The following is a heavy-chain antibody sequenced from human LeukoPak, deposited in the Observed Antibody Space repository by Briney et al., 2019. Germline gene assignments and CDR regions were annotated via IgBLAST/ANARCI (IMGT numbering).Heavy chain of an antibody. J-gene: IGHJ5*02. CDR1: GFTFSSYE. CDR2: ISYGGYNK. Sequence: GGSLRLSCAASGFTFSSYEMNWVRQAPGKGLEWVAVISYGGYNKYYADSVKGRFTISRDNSKNTLYLQMNSLRPEDTAVYYCARDASGLYNWNFNWFDPWGQGTLVTVSS. D-gene: IGHD1-7*01. CDR3: ARDASGLYNWNFNWFDP. V-gene: IGHV3-30*04.